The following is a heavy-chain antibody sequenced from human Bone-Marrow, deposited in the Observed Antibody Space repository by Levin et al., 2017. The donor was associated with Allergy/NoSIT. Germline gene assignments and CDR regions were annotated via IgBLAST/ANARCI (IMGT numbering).Heavy chain of an antibody. CDR2: IYDSGST. CDR1: GDSIRSRSHY. Sequence: SQTLSLTCTVSGDSIRSRSHYWGWIRQPPGKGLEWIGSIYDSGSTHYNPSLKSRVTISADTSKNQFSLKLSSVTAADTATYYCARLSRDFWSGYSDLWGQGTLVTVSS. J-gene: IGHJ5*02. D-gene: IGHD3-3*01. V-gene: IGHV4-39*01. CDR3: ARLSRDFWSGYSDL.